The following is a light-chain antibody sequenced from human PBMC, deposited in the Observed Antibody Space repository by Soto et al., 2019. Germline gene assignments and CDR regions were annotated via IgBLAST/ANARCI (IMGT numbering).Light chain of an antibody. CDR2: EVG. Sequence: QSALTQPAPVSGSPGQSITISCTGTSSDVGGHDYVSWYQQHPGKAPKLIIFEVGYRPSGISNRFSGSKSGNTASLTISGLQAEDEADYYCSSYSSTTLLFGAGTKVTVL. CDR1: SSDVGGHDY. J-gene: IGLJ1*01. V-gene: IGLV2-14*01. CDR3: SSYSSTTLL.